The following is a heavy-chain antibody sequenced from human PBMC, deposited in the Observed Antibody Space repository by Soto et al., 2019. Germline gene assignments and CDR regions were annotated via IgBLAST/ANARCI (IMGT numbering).Heavy chain of an antibody. V-gene: IGHV4-34*01. D-gene: IGHD5-18*01. Sequence: QVQLQQWGAGLLKPSETLSLTCAVYGGSFSGYYWSWIRQPPGKGLEWIGEINQSGSTNYNPSLKSRVPISVNTSKNQFSLKLSSVAAADTAVYYCARVTLWSYCDGMDVWGQGTTVTVSS. CDR1: GGSFSGYY. CDR2: INQSGST. CDR3: ARVTLWSYCDGMDV. J-gene: IGHJ6*02.